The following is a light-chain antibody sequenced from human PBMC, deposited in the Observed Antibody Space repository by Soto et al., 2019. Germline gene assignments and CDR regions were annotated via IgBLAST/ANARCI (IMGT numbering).Light chain of an antibody. V-gene: IGLV2-14*03. CDR3: SSYTTSNTRQIV. J-gene: IGLJ1*01. Sequence: QSALTQPASVSGSPGQSITISCTGTSSDVGGYNYVSWYHHHPGKAPKLMIFYVSNRPSGVSNRFSGSKSGNTASLTISGLQPEYEADYYCSSYTTSNTRQIVFGTGTKLTVL. CDR1: SSDVGGYNY. CDR2: YVS.